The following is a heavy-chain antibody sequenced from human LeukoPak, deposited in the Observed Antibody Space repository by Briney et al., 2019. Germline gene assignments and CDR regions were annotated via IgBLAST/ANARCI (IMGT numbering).Heavy chain of an antibody. V-gene: IGHV3-23*01. Sequence: GGSLRLSCAASGFTFSSYAMSWVRQAPGKGLEWVSAISGSGGSTYYADSVKGRFTISRDNSKNTLYLQMNSLRAEDTAVYYCAKDPYQSNYDILTGYYPYNWFDPWGQGTLVTVSS. J-gene: IGHJ5*02. D-gene: IGHD3-9*01. CDR2: ISGSGGST. CDR3: AKDPYQSNYDILTGYYPYNWFDP. CDR1: GFTFSSYA.